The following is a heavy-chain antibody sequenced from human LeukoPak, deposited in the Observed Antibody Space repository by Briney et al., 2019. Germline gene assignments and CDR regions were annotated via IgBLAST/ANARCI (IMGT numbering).Heavy chain of an antibody. D-gene: IGHD6-13*01. Sequence: SETLSLTCAVYGGSFSAYYWSWIRQPPGKGLEWIGEINHSGSTNYNPSLKSRVTISVDTSKNQFSLKLSSVTAADTAVYYCARVGSSWYNDYWGQGTLVTVSS. CDR2: INHSGST. J-gene: IGHJ4*02. V-gene: IGHV4-34*01. CDR1: GGSFSAYY. CDR3: ARVGSSWYNDY.